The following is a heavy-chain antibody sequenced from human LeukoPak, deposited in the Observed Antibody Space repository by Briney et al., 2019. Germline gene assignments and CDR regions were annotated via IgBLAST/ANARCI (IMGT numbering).Heavy chain of an antibody. CDR1: GYTFTSYG. D-gene: IGHD3-22*01. CDR3: ARWGMYYYDSSGYHETNWFDP. V-gene: IGHV1-18*01. J-gene: IGHJ5*02. CDR2: ISAYNGNT. Sequence: ASVKVSCKASGYTFTSYGISWVRQAPGQGLEWMGWISAYNGNTNYAQKLQGRVTMTTGTSTSTAYMELRSLRSDDTAVYYCARWGMYYYDSSGYHETNWFDPWGQGTLVTVSS.